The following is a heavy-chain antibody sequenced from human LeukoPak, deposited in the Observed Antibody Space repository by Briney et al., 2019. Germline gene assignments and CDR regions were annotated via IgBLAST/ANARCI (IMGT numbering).Heavy chain of an antibody. V-gene: IGHV4-39*01. Sequence: SETLSLTCTASGGSISSSSYYWRWIRQPPGKGLDWIGSIYYSGSIFYNPSLKSRVSISIDTSKNQFSLKLNSVTAADTAMYYCARHGVNTHFAIWGQGTMVTVSS. D-gene: IGHD3-22*01. CDR3: ARHGVNTHFAI. CDR1: GGSISSSSYY. J-gene: IGHJ3*02. CDR2: IYYSGSI.